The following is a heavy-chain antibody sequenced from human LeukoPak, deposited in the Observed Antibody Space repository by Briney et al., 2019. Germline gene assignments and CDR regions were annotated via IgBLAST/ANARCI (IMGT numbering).Heavy chain of an antibody. CDR1: GGSITSGGYF. CDR2: ISYRGNT. CDR3: ARSFGESYFDY. Sequence: PSETLSLTCTVSGGSITSGGYFWSWIRQHPGKGLEWIGYISYRGNTYYNPSLKSRLTISVDTSKNQFSLKLSSVTAADTAVYYCARSFGESYFDYWGQGILVTVSS. J-gene: IGHJ4*02. D-gene: IGHD3-10*01. V-gene: IGHV4-31*03.